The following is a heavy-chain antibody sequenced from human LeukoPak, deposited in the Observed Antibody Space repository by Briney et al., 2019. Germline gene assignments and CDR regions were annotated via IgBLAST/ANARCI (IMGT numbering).Heavy chain of an antibody. CDR1: GGTFSDYA. D-gene: IGHD5-24*01. CDR2: IIPKFDTT. V-gene: IGHV1-69*15. J-gene: IGHJ4*02. CDR3: ARERDAIIDF. Sequence: SVTVSCKASGGTFSDYAFNWVRQAPGQGLEWMGNIIPKFDTTNYAQNFQDKVTITADESTATAYLELNSLRSEDTAIFYCARERDAIIDFWGQGTLITVSS.